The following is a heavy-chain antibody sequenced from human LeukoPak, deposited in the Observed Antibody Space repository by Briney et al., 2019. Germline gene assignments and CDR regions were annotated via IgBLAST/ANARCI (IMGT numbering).Heavy chain of an antibody. Sequence: PSETLSLTCAVYGGSFSGYYWSWIRQPPGKGLEWIGEINHSGSTNYNPSLKSRVTISVDTSKNQFSLKLSSVTAADTAVYYCARADPEDSSGYTPRYWGQGTLVTVSS. CDR2: INHSGST. D-gene: IGHD3-22*01. J-gene: IGHJ4*02. V-gene: IGHV4-34*01. CDR3: ARADPEDSSGYTPRY. CDR1: GGSFSGYY.